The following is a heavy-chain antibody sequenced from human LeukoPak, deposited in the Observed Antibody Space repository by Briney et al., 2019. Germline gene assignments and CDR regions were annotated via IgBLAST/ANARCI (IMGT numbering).Heavy chain of an antibody. V-gene: IGHV3-21*01. D-gene: IGHD2-21*02. CDR1: GFTFSSYS. Sequence: PGGSLRLSCAASGFTFSSYSMNWVRQAPGTGLEWVSSISSTSSSITYADSVKGRFTISRDNAKNTLYLQMNSLTAEDTAVYYCARVSRRECGGDCYGWFDPWGQGTLVTVSS. CDR2: ISSTSSSI. CDR3: ARVSRRECGGDCYGWFDP. J-gene: IGHJ5*02.